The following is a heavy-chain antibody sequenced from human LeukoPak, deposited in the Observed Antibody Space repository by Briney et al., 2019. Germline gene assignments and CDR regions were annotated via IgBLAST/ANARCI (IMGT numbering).Heavy chain of an antibody. J-gene: IGHJ4*02. V-gene: IGHV3-23*01. CDR3: AFSTYYYGLGSYYRGDYFDY. CDR2: ISGSGGST. CDR1: GFTLSRHA. Sequence: GGSLRLSCAASGFTLSRHAMSWVRHPPAKGREWVSAISGSGGSTDCADSVGDGFSISRHNSKDTLYRQMKSLRAKDTAVYYCAFSTYYYGLGSYYRGDYFDYWGQGTLVTVSS. D-gene: IGHD3-10*01.